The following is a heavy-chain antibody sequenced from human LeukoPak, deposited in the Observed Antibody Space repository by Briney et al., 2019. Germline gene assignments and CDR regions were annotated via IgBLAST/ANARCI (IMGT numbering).Heavy chain of an antibody. J-gene: IGHJ4*02. CDR1: GFAVSSFA. D-gene: IGHD5-18*01. CDR3: AKGRGYSYGRRFDY. CDR2: ISGSGGST. Sequence: QPGGSLRLSCTASGFAVSSFAMSWVRQAPGKGLEWVSAISGSGGSTYYADSVKGRFTISRDNSKNTLYLQMNSLRAEDTAVYYCAKGRGYSYGRRFDYWGQGTLVTVSS. V-gene: IGHV3-23*01.